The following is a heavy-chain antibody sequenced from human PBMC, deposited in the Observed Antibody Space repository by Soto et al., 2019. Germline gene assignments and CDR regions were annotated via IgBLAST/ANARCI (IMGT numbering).Heavy chain of an antibody. Sequence: QVQLVESGGGVVQPGRSLRLSCAASGFTFSSYGMHWVRQDPGKGLEWVAVIWYDGSNKYYADSVKGRFTISRDNSKNTRYLQMSSLRDEDTAVYYCARVGGGYSSSWFRIYIDYWGQGTLVTVSS. CDR1: GFTFSSYG. CDR2: IWYDGSNK. V-gene: IGHV3-33*01. J-gene: IGHJ4*02. D-gene: IGHD6-13*01. CDR3: ARVGGGYSSSWFRIYIDY.